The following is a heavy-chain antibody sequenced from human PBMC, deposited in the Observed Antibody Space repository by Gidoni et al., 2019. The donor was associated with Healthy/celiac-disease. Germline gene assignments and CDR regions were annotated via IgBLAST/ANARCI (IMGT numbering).Heavy chain of an antibody. CDR2: INYSGST. CDR3: ARGEGRFGEFNY. D-gene: IGHD3-10*01. J-gene: IGHJ4*02. V-gene: IGHV4-31*03. Sequence: QVQLQESGPGLVKPSQTLSLTCTVTGGSISSGGYYWRWIRQHTGKGLEWIGYINYSGSTYYNPSLKSRVTISVDTSKNQFSLKLGSGTAADTAVYYCARGEGRFGEFNYWGQGTLVTVSS. CDR1: GGSISSGGYY.